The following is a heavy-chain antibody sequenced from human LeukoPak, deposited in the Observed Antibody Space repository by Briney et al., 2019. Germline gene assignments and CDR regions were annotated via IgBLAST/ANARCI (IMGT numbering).Heavy chain of an antibody. CDR2: ISGSGDRT. J-gene: IGHJ3*02. V-gene: IGHV3-23*01. CDR1: GFTFSSSA. CDR3: AKDQSTCGGDCHTQGNAFDI. D-gene: IGHD2-21*02. Sequence: GGSLRLSCAASGFTFSSSAMSWVRQAPGKGLEWVSTISGSGDRTYYADSVKGRFTISRDNSKNTLYLQMNSLRAEDTAVYYCAKDQSTCGGDCHTQGNAFDIWGQGTMVTVSS.